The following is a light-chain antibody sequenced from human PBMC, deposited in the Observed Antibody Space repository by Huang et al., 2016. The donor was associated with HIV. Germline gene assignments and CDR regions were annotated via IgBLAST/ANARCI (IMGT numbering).Light chain of an antibody. CDR3: QQYGSSPWT. Sequence: EIVLTQSPDTLSLSPGERATLACRASQSVTTSYLAWDQQKPGQAPRLLIYGASSRATGIPDRFSGSGSGTDFTLTISRLEPEDVAVYYCQQYGSSPWTFGQGTKLEIK. V-gene: IGKV3-20*01. CDR1: QSVTTSY. J-gene: IGKJ2*02. CDR2: GAS.